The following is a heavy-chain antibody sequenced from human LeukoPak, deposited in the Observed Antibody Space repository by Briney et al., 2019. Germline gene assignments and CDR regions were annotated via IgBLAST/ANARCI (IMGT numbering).Heavy chain of an antibody. J-gene: IGHJ5*02. D-gene: IGHD2-21*01. Sequence: PGRSLRLSCAASGFTFSSYEMNWVRQAPGKGLEYVSAISSNGGSTYYANSVKGRFTISRDNSKNTLYLQMGSLRAEDMAVYYCARLLGGPGSWGQGTLVTVSS. CDR1: GFTFSSYE. CDR2: ISSNGGST. CDR3: ARLLGGPGS. V-gene: IGHV3-64*01.